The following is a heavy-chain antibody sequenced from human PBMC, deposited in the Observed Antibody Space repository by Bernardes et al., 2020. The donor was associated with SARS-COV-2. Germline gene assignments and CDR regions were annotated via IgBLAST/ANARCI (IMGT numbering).Heavy chain of an antibody. CDR1: GFTVSSNY. D-gene: IGHD3-22*01. CDR2: IYSRGDT. Sequence: GGSLRLSCAASGFTVSSNYVSWVRQAPGKGLEWVSVIYSRGDTHYADSVKGRFTISRDNSENTVYLQMQSLRAEDTAVYYCARDGGHYGSDGYYYGGNFDLWGRGTLVTVSS. V-gene: IGHV3-66*01. CDR3: ARDGGHYGSDGYYYGGNFDL. J-gene: IGHJ2*01.